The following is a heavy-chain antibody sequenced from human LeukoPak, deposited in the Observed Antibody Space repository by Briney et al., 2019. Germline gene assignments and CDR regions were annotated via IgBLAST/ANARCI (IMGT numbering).Heavy chain of an antibody. D-gene: IGHD3-3*01. Sequence: ASVKVSCKASGYTFTSYGISWVPQAPGQGVEWVGGISAYNGNTNYAQKLQGRVTMTTDTSTSTAYMELRSLRSDDTAVYYCARVAPYDVFWSGPHYYYYIDLWRRGTTVSVSS. J-gene: IGHJ6*03. CDR2: ISAYNGNT. CDR3: ARVAPYDVFWSGPHYYYYIDL. V-gene: IGHV1-18*01. CDR1: GYTFTSYG.